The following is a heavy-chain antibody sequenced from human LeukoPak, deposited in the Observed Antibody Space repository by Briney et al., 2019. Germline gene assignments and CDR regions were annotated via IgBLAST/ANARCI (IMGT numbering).Heavy chain of an antibody. D-gene: IGHD1-26*01. CDR3: ARGGVNSGSYYFNYGMDV. J-gene: IGHJ6*02. Sequence: GGSLRLSCAASGFTFSSYWMHWVRQAPGKGLVWVSRINSDGSSTSYADSVKGRFTISRDNAKNTLYLQMNSLRAEDTAVYYCARGGVNSGSYYFNYGMDVWGQGTTVTVSS. CDR1: GFTFSSYW. V-gene: IGHV3-74*01. CDR2: INSDGSST.